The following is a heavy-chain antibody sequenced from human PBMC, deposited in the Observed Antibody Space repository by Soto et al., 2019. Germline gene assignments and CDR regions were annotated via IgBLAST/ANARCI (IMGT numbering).Heavy chain of an antibody. J-gene: IGHJ5*02. Sequence: SETLSLTCTVSGGSISNSRYYWAWIRQPPGKGLEWIGSIYHTGNTYYNPSLRSRVTISVDTSKNQFSLKLTSVTAADTAVYYCARDYYDSSDYTTDWFDPWGQGTLVT. CDR2: IYHTGNT. D-gene: IGHD3-22*01. CDR1: GGSISNSRYY. CDR3: ARDYYDSSDYTTDWFDP. V-gene: IGHV4-39*01.